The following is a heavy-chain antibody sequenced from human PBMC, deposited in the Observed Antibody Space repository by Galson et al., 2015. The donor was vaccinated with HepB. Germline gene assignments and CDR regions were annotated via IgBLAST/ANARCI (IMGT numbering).Heavy chain of an antibody. Sequence: TLSLTCTVSGGSISSGSYYWSWIRQPAGKGLEWIGRIYTSGSTNYNPSLKSRVTMSVDTSKNQFSLKLSSVTAADTAVYYCARENDMPGIAAAGLDYWGQGTLVTVSS. J-gene: IGHJ4*02. CDR1: GGSISSGSYY. V-gene: IGHV4-61*02. CDR3: ARENDMPGIAAAGLDY. CDR2: IYTSGST. D-gene: IGHD6-13*01.